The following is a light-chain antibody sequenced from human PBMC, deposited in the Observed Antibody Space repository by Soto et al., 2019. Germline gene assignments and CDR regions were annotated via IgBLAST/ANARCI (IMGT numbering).Light chain of an antibody. CDR1: QDIRTS. Sequence: DIQMTQSPSSLSASVGARVSITCQASQDIRTSLSWFQHKPGRAPKLLIYGASYLETGVPSRFRVSGSGTDFTFTISSLQPEDTATYYCQHYNNLPPFTFGPGTIVDIK. CDR3: QHYNNLPPFT. J-gene: IGKJ3*01. CDR2: GAS. V-gene: IGKV1-33*01.